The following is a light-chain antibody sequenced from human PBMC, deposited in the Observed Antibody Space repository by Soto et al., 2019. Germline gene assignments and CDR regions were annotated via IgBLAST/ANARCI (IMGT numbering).Light chain of an antibody. V-gene: IGKV3-20*01. CDR3: QQFDGSPRT. CDR2: GAS. CDR1: QSVSSSY. Sequence: EIVLTQSPGTLSLSPAERATLSCSASQSVSSSYLAWNQQKPGQAPRLLIYGASNRATGIPDRFTGSGSGTDFTLTISRLEPEDFAIYYCQQFDGSPRTFGQGTKVDIK. J-gene: IGKJ1*01.